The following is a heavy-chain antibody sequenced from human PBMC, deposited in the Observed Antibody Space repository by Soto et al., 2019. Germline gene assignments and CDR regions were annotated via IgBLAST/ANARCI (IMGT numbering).Heavy chain of an antibody. Sequence: PSETLSLTCTVSGGSISSGGYYWSWIRQHPGKGLEWIGYIYYSGSTYYNPSLKSRVTISVDTSKNQFSLKLSSVTAADTAVYYCARATMVRGVDNRQVDYWGQGTLVTVSS. CDR3: ARATMVRGVDNRQVDY. J-gene: IGHJ4*02. D-gene: IGHD3-10*01. CDR2: IYYSGST. CDR1: GGSISSGGYY. V-gene: IGHV4-31*03.